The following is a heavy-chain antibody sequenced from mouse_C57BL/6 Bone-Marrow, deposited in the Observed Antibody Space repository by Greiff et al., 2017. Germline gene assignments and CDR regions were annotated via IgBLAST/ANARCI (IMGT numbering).Heavy chain of an antibody. Sequence: QVQLQQPGAELVRPGTSVKLSCKASGYTFTSYWMHWVKQRPGQGLEWIGVIDPSDSYTNYNQKFKGKATLTVDTSSSTAYMQLSSLTSEDSAVYYCARPGYWGQGTTLTVSS. J-gene: IGHJ2*01. CDR3: ARPGY. CDR2: IDPSDSYT. V-gene: IGHV1-59*01. CDR1: GYTFTSYW.